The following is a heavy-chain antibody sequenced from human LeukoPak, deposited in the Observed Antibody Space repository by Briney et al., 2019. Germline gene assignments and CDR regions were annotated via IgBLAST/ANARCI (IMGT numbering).Heavy chain of an antibody. V-gene: IGHV3-48*03. J-gene: IGHJ3*02. Sequence: GGSLRLSCAASGFTFSSYEMNWVRQAPGKGLEWVSYISSSGSTIYYADSVKGRFTISRDNAKNSLYLQMNNLRAEDTAVYYCARVTVVTANDAFDIWGQGTMVTVSS. CDR3: ARVTVVTANDAFDI. CDR2: ISSSGSTI. D-gene: IGHD2-21*02. CDR1: GFTFSSYE.